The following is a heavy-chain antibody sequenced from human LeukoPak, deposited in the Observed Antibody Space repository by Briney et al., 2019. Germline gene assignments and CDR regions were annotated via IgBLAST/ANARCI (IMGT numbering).Heavy chain of an antibody. CDR3: ARWYGDYPPNYYFDY. Sequence: SETLSLTCTVSGGSISSGGYYWSWIRQHPGKGLEWIGYIYYSGSTYYNPSLKSRVTISVDTSKNQFSLTLSPVTAADTAVYYCARWYGDYPPNYYFDYWGQGTLVTVSS. J-gene: IGHJ4*02. CDR2: IYYSGST. D-gene: IGHD4-17*01. CDR1: GGSISSGGYY. V-gene: IGHV4-31*03.